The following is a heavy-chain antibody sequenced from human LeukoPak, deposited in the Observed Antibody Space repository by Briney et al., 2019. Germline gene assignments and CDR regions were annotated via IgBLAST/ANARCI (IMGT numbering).Heavy chain of an antibody. J-gene: IGHJ4*02. V-gene: IGHV3-74*01. CDR1: GFTFSTYW. CDR3: ARDFDWGSGH. Sequence: GGTLRLSCAASGFTFSTYWMHWVRQAPGKGLVWVSRISGDGSDTRYADSVKGRFIISRDNAKNTLYLQLNGLRAEDTAVYYCARDFDWGSGHWGQGALVTVSS. D-gene: IGHD7-27*01. CDR2: ISGDGSDT.